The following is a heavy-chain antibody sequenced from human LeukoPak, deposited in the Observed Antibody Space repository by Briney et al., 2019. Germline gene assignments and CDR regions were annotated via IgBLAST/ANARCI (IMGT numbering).Heavy chain of an antibody. CDR3: AREGRGGLSGDLRVLFASYYTYYYMDV. D-gene: IGHD3-16*01. CDR1: GYTFTMYY. Sequence: ASVKVSCKASGYTFTMYYIHWVRQAPGQGLEWMGMINPSDGATTYAQRFQGRVTMTRDMSTTTVYMDLRSLRSEDTAVYFCAREGRGGLSGDLRVLFASYYTYYYMDVWGRGTTVTVSS. V-gene: IGHV1-46*01. CDR2: INPSDGAT. J-gene: IGHJ6*03.